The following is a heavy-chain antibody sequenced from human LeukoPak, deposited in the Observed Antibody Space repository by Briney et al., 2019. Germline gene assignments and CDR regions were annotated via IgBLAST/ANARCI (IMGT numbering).Heavy chain of an antibody. CDR3: ARGGVTMVRGVIRDYYYYMDV. D-gene: IGHD3-10*01. Sequence: GASVKVSCTASGYTFTGYYMHWVRQAPGQGLEWMGWINPNSGGTNYAQKFQGRVTMTRDTSISTAYMELSRLRSDDTAVCYWARGGVTMVRGVIRDYYYYMDVWGKGTTVTISS. V-gene: IGHV1-2*02. J-gene: IGHJ6*03. CDR2: INPNSGGT. CDR1: GYTFTGYY.